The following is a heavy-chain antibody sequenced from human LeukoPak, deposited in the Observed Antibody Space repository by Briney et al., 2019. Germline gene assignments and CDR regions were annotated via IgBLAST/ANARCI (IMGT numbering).Heavy chain of an antibody. V-gene: IGHV4-39*01. CDR2: VFHSGNA. CDR3: ARQIVGSSWNYYYSYMDV. J-gene: IGHJ6*03. CDR1: GGSISSSLYH. D-gene: IGHD1-1*01. Sequence: TSETLSLTCSVSGGSISSSLYHWGWLRQPPGKGLEWIGNVFHSGNAYYSPSLQSRVAISVDMSNNQFSLKLTSVTAGDTAVYYCARQIVGSSWNYYYSYMDVWAKGPRSPSP.